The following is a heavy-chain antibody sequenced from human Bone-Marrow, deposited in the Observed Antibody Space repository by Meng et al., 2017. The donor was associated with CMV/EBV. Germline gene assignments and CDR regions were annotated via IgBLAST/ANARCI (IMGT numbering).Heavy chain of an antibody. V-gene: IGHV3-23*03. CDR2: IYSGGSST. J-gene: IGHJ5*02. CDR3: AKAGPHYDFWSGLGYNWFDP. Sequence: GESLKISCAASGFTFSSYAMSWVRQAPGKGLECVSVIYSGGSSTYYADSVKGRFTISRDNSKNTLYLQMNSLRAEDTAVYYCAKAGPHYDFWSGLGYNWFDPWGQGTLVTFSS. D-gene: IGHD3-3*01. CDR1: GFTFSSYA.